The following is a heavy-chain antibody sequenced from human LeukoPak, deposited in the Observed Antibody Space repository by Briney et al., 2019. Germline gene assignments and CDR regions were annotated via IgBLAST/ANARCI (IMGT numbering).Heavy chain of an antibody. V-gene: IGHV4-59*01. Sequence: SETLSLTCTVSGGSITNYCWSWIRQPPGKGLEWIGYISYSGSTNYNPSLKSRVTISVDTSKNQFSLKLSSVTAADTAVYYCARERSMVGGASWFDPWGQGTLVTVSS. CDR2: ISYSGST. CDR1: GGSITNYC. CDR3: ARERSMVGGASWFDP. J-gene: IGHJ5*02. D-gene: IGHD3-10*01.